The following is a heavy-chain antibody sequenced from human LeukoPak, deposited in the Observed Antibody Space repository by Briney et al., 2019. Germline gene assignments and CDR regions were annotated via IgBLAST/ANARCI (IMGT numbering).Heavy chain of an antibody. D-gene: IGHD5-18*01. CDR3: AKDIRRGYNYGYDQFAY. J-gene: IGHJ4*02. CDR2: IGFDGSDH. V-gene: IGHV3-30*02. Sequence: GGSLRLSCAASGFTYSKYGMHWARQAPGKGLEWVAFIGFDGSDHSYADSVKGRFTISRDNSKNTLYLQMNSLRAEDTAVYYCAKDIRRGYNYGYDQFAYWGLGTLVTVSS. CDR1: GFTYSKYG.